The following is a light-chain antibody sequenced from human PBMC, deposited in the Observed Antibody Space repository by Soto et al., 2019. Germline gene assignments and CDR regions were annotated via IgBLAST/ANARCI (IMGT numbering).Light chain of an antibody. V-gene: IGKV3-11*01. CDR3: QQRSNWPPT. J-gene: IGKJ5*01. Sequence: ENLLTQSPATLSLSPGEGATLSCRASQSVSSYLAWYQQKPGQAPRLLIYDASNRATGIPARFSGSGSGTDFTLTISSLEPEDFAVYYCQQRSNWPPTFGQGTRLEIK. CDR1: QSVSSY. CDR2: DAS.